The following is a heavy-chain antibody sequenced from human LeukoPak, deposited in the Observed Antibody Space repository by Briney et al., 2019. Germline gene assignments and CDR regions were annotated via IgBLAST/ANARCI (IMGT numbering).Heavy chain of an antibody. V-gene: IGHV1-18*01. CDR3: AYLWPQSHRSFDY. J-gene: IGHJ4*02. Sequence: ASVKVSCKASGYTFTSYGISWVRQAPGQGLEWIGWISAYNGNTNYAQKLQGRVTMTTDTSTSTAYMELSSLRSEDTAVYYCAYLWPQSHRSFDYWGQGTLVTVSS. CDR1: GYTFTSYG. D-gene: IGHD5-24*01. CDR2: ISAYNGNT.